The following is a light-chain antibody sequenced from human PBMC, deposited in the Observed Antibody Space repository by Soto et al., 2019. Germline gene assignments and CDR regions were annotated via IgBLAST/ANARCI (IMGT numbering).Light chain of an antibody. CDR2: KNS. CDR1: SSNIGSNY. Sequence: QSVVTQPPSASGTPGQRVTISCSGSSSNIGSNYVYWYQHLPGTAPKVLIYKNSHRPSGVPDRISGSKSDTSASLAISGLRSEDEAHYYCAVWDDSLSGVVFGGGTQLTVL. CDR3: AVWDDSLSGVV. V-gene: IGLV1-47*01. J-gene: IGLJ3*02.